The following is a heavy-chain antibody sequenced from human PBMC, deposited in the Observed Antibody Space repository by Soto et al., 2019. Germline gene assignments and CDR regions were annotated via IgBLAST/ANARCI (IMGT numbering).Heavy chain of an antibody. CDR2: VSHDGTLY. Sequence: QVQLVESGGGVVQPGRSLRLSCSASGFIYSSCAMHWVRQVPGKGLEWLAVVSHDGTLYPYADSVRGRFTISRDNSRKMLYLQMNSLRPDDTAVYYCVKDRSDTWSFDNWGQGTLVTVPS. CDR1: GFIYSSCA. J-gene: IGHJ4*02. V-gene: IGHV3-30*18. CDR3: VKDRSDTWSFDN. D-gene: IGHD2-8*02.